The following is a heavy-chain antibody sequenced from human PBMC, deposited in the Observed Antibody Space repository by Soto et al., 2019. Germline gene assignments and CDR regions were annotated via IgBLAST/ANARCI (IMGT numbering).Heavy chain of an antibody. V-gene: IGHV3-11*06. CDR1: GFTFSDHY. J-gene: IGHJ4*02. Sequence: LRLSCVASGFTFSDHYMTWIRQAPGKGLEWIAYSSYDSYYTQYADSVKGRFSISRDNAANSFYLHMNSLRAEDTAIYFCARYTGTDYFDYWGQGTLATVSS. CDR3: ARYTGTDYFDY. CDR2: SSYDSYYT. D-gene: IGHD1-1*01.